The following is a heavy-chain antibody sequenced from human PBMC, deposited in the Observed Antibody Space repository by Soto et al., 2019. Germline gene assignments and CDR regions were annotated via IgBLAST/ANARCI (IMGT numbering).Heavy chain of an antibody. Sequence: PGWSLRLSCAAAGFTFSRYAMSWVRQAPGKGLEWVSGISGSDGSTHYPDSVKGRFTISRDISRNTLFLQMNSLRAEDAALYYCAKWRGILVTGGVVGLDHCGPGSLVTDPS. CDR2: ISGSDGST. CDR1: GFTFSRYA. V-gene: IGHV3-23*01. CDR3: AKWRGILVTGGVVGLDH. J-gene: IGHJ4*02. D-gene: IGHD6-19*01.